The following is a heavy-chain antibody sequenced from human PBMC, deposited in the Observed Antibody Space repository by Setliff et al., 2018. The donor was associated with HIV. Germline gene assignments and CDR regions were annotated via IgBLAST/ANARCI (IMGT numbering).Heavy chain of an antibody. CDR1: GQSISGYY. CDR2: IYHSEYT. J-gene: IGHJ5*02. V-gene: IGHV4-34*01. CDR3: AREYSGSGINFNPLT. Sequence: SETLSLTCAVSGQSISGYYWSWIRQTPGKGLEWIGEIYHSEYTNYNPSLKTRVTISVDKSKNQFFLNLKSVTAADMAVYFCAREYSGSGINFNPLTWGQGTLVTVSS. D-gene: IGHD3-10*01.